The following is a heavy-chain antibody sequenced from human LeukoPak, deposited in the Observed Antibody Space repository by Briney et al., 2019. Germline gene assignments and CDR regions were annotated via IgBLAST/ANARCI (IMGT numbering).Heavy chain of an antibody. CDR1: GGSISSYY. J-gene: IGHJ4*02. D-gene: IGHD3-22*01. CDR2: IYYSGST. Sequence: PSETLSLTCTVSGGSISSYYWSWIRQPPGKGLEWIGYIYYSGSTNYNPSLKSRVTISVDTSKNQFSLKLSSVTAADTAVYYCAREDSSGVVDYWGQGTLVTVSS. CDR3: AREDSSGVVDY. V-gene: IGHV4-59*01.